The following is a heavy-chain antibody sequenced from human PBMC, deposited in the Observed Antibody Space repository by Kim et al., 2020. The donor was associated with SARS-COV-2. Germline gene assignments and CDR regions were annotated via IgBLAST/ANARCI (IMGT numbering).Heavy chain of an antibody. V-gene: IGHV1-18*01. CDR3: ARDVDYLRLSSWRENFDY. D-gene: IGHD6-25*01. CDR1: GYTFTSYG. Sequence: ASVKVSCKASGYTFTSYGISWVRQAPGQGLEWMGWISAYNGNTNYAQKLQGRVTMTTDTSTSTAYMELRSLRSDDTAVYYCARDVDYLRLSSWRENFDYWGQGTLVTLSS. J-gene: IGHJ4*02. CDR2: ISAYNGNT.